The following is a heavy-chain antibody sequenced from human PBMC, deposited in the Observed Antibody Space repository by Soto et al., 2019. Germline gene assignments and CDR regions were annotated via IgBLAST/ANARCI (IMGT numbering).Heavy chain of an antibody. D-gene: IGHD6-19*01. CDR2: IIPIFGTA. CDR1: GDTFSSYA. J-gene: IGHJ5*02. CDR3: ARVPPFRSWSYSSRWPRGWFDP. Sequence: QVQLVQSGAEVKKPGSSVKVSCKASGDTFSSYAISWVRQAPGQGLEWMGGIIPIFGTANYAQKFQGRVTITADKSTSTAYMELSSLRSEDTAVYYCARVPPFRSWSYSSRWPRGWFDPWGQGTLVTVSS. V-gene: IGHV1-69*06.